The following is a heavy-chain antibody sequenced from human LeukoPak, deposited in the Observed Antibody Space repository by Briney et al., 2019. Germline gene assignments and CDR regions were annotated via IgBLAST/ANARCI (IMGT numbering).Heavy chain of an antibody. Sequence: GGSLRLSCVASGFTFSRYNMTWVRQAPGKGLEWISHISRTGKSTHYADSVKGRFIISRDNANNSLYLQMNSLRAEDTAVYYCAKDQDVAAAGTWGSIDYWGQGTLVTVSS. CDR3: AKDQDVAAAGTWGSIDY. D-gene: IGHD6-13*01. CDR2: ISRTGKST. V-gene: IGHV3-48*04. CDR1: GFTFSRYN. J-gene: IGHJ4*02.